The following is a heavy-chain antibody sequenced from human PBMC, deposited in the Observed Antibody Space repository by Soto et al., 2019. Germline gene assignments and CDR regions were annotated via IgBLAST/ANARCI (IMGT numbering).Heavy chain of an antibody. CDR2: IYYSGST. J-gene: IGHJ4*02. CDR3: ARDRYYGSGRLDY. CDR1: GGSISSGDYY. V-gene: IGHV4-30-4*01. D-gene: IGHD3-10*01. Sequence: PSETLSLTCTVSGGSISSGDYYWSWIRQPPGKGLEWIGYIYYSGSTYYNPSLKSRVTISVDTSKNQFSLKLSSVTAADTAVYSCARDRYYGSGRLDYWGQRTLVTVSS.